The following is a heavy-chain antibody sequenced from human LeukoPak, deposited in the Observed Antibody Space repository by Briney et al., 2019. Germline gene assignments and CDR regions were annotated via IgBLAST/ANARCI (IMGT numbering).Heavy chain of an antibody. CDR1: GGSISSSSYY. V-gene: IGHV4-39*01. CDR3: ARREGYPYYLDY. D-gene: IGHD3-16*02. J-gene: IGHJ4*02. CDR2: IYYSGST. Sequence: SETLSLTCTVSGGSISSSSYYWGWIRQPPGKGLEWIGSIYYSGSTYYNPSLKSRVTISVDTSKNQFFLKLSSVTAADTAVYYCARREGYPYYLDYWGQGTLVTVSS.